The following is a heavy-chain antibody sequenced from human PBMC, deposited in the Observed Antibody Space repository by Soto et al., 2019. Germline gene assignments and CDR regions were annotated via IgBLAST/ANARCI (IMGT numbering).Heavy chain of an antibody. Sequence: EVQLVESGGGLVQPGESLRLSCAASGFTFSSYWMHWIRQAPGKGLVWVSRVSSDGSSTVYANSVKGRLTISRDNANNTLYLQMNSLSDEDTAVYYCARWLPNFISFDSWGQGTLVTVSS. V-gene: IGHV3-74*01. CDR3: ARWLPNFISFDS. CDR1: GFTFSSYW. CDR2: VSSDGSST. D-gene: IGHD5-12*01. J-gene: IGHJ4*02.